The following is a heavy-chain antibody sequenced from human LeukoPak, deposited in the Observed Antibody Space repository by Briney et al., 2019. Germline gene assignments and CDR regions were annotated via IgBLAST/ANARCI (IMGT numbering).Heavy chain of an antibody. D-gene: IGHD3-22*01. CDR3: ARDRYYDSSGYYYALDY. V-gene: IGHV3-7*01. CDR2: INKDGSET. CDR1: GFASNSHW. J-gene: IGHJ4*02. Sequence: PGGSLRLSCAASGFASNSHWMSWVRQAPGKGLEWVANINKDGSETRYLDSVRGRFTISRDNAKDSVYLQMNSLRAEDTAVYYCARDRYYDSSGYYYALDYWGQGTLVTVSS.